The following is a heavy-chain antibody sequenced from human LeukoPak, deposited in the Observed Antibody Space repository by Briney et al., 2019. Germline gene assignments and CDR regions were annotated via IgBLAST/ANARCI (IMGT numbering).Heavy chain of an antibody. D-gene: IGHD3-22*01. CDR2: IRSKASSYAT. CDR1: GFTFSGSA. Sequence: PGGSLRLSCAASGFTFSGSAMHWVRQASGKGLEWVGRIRSKASSYATAYAASVKGRFTISRDDSKNTAYLQMNSLKTEDTAVYYCTSPPSSGYYHLDYWGQGTLVTVSS. V-gene: IGHV3-73*01. J-gene: IGHJ4*02. CDR3: TSPPSSGYYHLDY.